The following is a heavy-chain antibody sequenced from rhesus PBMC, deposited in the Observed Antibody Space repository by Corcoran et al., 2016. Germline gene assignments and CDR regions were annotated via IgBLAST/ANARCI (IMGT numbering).Heavy chain of an antibody. J-gene: IGHJ1*01. CDR2: INSGGGST. CDR3: AKDGGSWNNPEYFEF. D-gene: IGHD1-20*01. Sequence: EVQLVESGGGLAKPGGSLRLSCAASGFTFSSYWMNWVRQAPGKGLEWVSDINSGGGSTYYADSVKGRFTISRDNSKNTLSLQMNSRRAEDTAVYYCAKDGGSWNNPEYFEFWGQGALVTVSS. V-gene: IGHV3S25*01. CDR1: GFTFSSYW.